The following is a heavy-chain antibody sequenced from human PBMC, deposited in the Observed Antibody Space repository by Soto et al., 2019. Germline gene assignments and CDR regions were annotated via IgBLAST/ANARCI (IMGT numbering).Heavy chain of an antibody. D-gene: IGHD1-26*01. V-gene: IGHV4-59*01. J-gene: IGHJ4*02. CDR3: ARGITIIVGATPRYFDY. Sequence: KLPETLSLTCTVSGGSISSYYWSWIRQPPGKGLEWIGYIYYSGSTNYNPSLKSRVTISVDTSKNQFSLKLSSVTAADTAVYYCARGITIIVGATPRYFDYWGQGTLVTVSS. CDR2: IYYSGST. CDR1: GGSISSYY.